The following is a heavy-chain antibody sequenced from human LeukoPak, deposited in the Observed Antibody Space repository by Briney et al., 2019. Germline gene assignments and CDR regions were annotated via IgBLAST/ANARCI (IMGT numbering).Heavy chain of an antibody. CDR3: ARGWRRSSGWYGGYNWFDP. Sequence: SETLSLTCAVYGGSFSGYYWSWIRQPPGKGLEWIGEINHSGSTNYNPSLKSRVTISVDTSKNQFSLKLSSVTAADTAVYYCARGWRRSSGWYGGYNWFDPWGQGTLVTVSS. V-gene: IGHV4-34*01. CDR2: INHSGST. J-gene: IGHJ5*02. D-gene: IGHD6-19*01. CDR1: GGSFSGYY.